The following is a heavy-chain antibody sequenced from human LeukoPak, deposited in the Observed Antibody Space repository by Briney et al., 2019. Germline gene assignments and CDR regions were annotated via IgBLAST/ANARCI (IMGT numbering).Heavy chain of an antibody. CDR1: GFSFSSAN. D-gene: IGHD3-10*01. CDR3: AKVGTGNQYGSGDFDL. V-gene: IGHV3-21*01. Sequence: GGSLRLSCAASGFSFSSANMNWVRQAPGKGLEWVSAISSSSTSIKYADSVRGRFTISRDNAKSSVYLEMNSLRVEDTAVYYCAKVGTGNQYGSGDFDLWGQGSLVTVSS. J-gene: IGHJ4*02. CDR2: ISSSSTSI.